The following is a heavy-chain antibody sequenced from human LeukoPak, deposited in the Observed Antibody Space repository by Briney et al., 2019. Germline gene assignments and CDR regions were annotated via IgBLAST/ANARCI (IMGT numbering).Heavy chain of an antibody. CDR1: GYNFTAYY. CDR3: AREELGAVAGYFDS. Sequence: ASVTVSCKASGYNFTAYYIHWVRQAPGQGLEWMGWINPKSGGTITARRFQGRVTMTRDTSISTAYLELSSLRSDDTAVYYCAREELGAVAGYFDSWGQGTLVTVSS. J-gene: IGHJ4*02. D-gene: IGHD6-19*01. V-gene: IGHV1-2*02. CDR2: INPKSGGT.